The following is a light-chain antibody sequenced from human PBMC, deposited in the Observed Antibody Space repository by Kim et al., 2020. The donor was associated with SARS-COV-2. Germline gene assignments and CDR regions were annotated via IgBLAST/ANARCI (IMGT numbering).Light chain of an antibody. J-gene: IGKJ5*01. CDR2: DAS. Sequence: SLSPGERATLSCRASRSVTNSLAWYQQKPGQSPRLLIHDASHGTAGLPARFTGSGSGTDFTLTISSLEPEDFAIYYCQQRSSWPPTFGQGTRLRLN. CDR3: QQRSSWPPT. V-gene: IGKV3-11*01. CDR1: RSVTNS.